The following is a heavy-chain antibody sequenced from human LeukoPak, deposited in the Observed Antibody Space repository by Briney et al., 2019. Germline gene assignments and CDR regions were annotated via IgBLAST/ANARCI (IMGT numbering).Heavy chain of an antibody. CDR3: ARKALYPYYYGMDV. CDR2: ISAYNGNT. Sequence: ASVKVSCKASGYTFTSYGISWVRQAPGQGLEWMGWISAYNGNTNYAQKLQGRVTMTTDTSTSTAYMELRSLRSDDTAVCYCARKALYPYYYGMDVWGQGTTVTVSS. D-gene: IGHD2-2*02. J-gene: IGHJ6*02. CDR1: GYTFTSYG. V-gene: IGHV1-18*01.